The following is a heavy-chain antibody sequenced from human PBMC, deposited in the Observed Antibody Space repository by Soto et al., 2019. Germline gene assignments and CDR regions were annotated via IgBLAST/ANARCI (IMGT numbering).Heavy chain of an antibody. CDR1: GYTFTSYG. J-gene: IGHJ4*02. CDR3: ARENLGCSSTSCLWYIDY. V-gene: IGHV1-18*01. CDR2: ISAYNGNT. D-gene: IGHD2-2*01. Sequence: GASVKVSCKASGYTFTSYGISWVRQAPGQGLEWMGWISAYNGNTNYAQKLQGRVTMTTDTSTSTAYMELRSLRSDDTAVYYCARENLGCSSTSCLWYIDYWGQGTLVTVSS.